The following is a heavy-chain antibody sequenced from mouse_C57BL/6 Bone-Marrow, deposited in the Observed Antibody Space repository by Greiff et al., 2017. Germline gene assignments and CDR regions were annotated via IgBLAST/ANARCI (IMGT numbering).Heavy chain of an antibody. V-gene: IGHV6-3*01. J-gene: IGHJ3*01. D-gene: IGHD4-1*01. Sequence: EVKLVESGGGLVQPGGSMKLSCVASGFTFSNYWMNWVRQSPEKGLEWVAQIRLKSDNYATHYAESVKGRFTISRDDSKSSVYLQMNNLRAEDTGIYYCTRYWPFAYWGQGTLVTVSA. CDR3: TRYWPFAY. CDR1: GFTFSNYW. CDR2: IRLKSDNYAT.